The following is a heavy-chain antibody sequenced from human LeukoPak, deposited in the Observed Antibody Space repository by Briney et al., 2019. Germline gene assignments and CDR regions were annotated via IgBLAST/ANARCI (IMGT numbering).Heavy chain of an antibody. CDR1: GYSFTGYY. CDR3: ARHFVYDFWSGSHRAFDI. CDR2: INPDSGGT. J-gene: IGHJ3*02. V-gene: IGHV1-2*02. Sequence: GASVKVSCKASGYSFTGYYMHWVRQAPGQGLEWMGWINPDSGGTNYAQKFQGRVTITRNTSISTAYMELSSLRSEDTAVYYCARHFVYDFWSGSHRAFDIWGQGTMVTVSS. D-gene: IGHD3-3*01.